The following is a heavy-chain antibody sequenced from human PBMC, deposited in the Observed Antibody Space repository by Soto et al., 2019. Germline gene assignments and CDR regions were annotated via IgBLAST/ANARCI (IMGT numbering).Heavy chain of an antibody. V-gene: IGHV1-18*01. CDR3: ALNPGEVVAATHTRLYYYYGMDV. Sequence: ASVKVSCKASGYTFTSYGISWVRQAPGQGLEWMGWISAYNGNTNYAQKLQGRVTMTTDTSTSTAYMELRSLRSDDTAVYYCALNPGEVVAATHTRLYYYYGMDVWGQGTTVTVSS. D-gene: IGHD2-15*01. J-gene: IGHJ6*02. CDR1: GYTFTSYG. CDR2: ISAYNGNT.